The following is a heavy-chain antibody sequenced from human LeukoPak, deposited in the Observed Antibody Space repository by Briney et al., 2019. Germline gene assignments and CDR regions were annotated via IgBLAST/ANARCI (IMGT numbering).Heavy chain of an antibody. CDR3: AKTGGPWD. CDR2: IFSDGTT. Sequence: GGSLRLSCAASGFTVGSSFMTWIRQAPGKGLEWVSVIFSDGTTYYTDSVKGRFTISRDNSKNTLYLQLNSLRAEDTAVYYCAKTGGPWDWGQGTLVTVSS. V-gene: IGHV3-53*01. CDR1: GFTVGSSF. J-gene: IGHJ4*02. D-gene: IGHD7-27*01.